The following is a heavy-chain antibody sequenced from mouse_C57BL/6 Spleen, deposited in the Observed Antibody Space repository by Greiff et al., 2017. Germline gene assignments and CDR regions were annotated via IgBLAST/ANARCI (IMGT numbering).Heavy chain of an antibody. CDR3: TRSGDYDGYFDD. D-gene: IGHD2-4*01. V-gene: IGHV1-15*01. Sequence: QVQLQQPGAELVRPGASVTLSCKASGYTFTDYEMHWVKQTPVHGLEWIGAIDPETGGTAYNQKFKGKAILTADKSSSTAYMELRSLTSEDSAVDYCTRSGDYDGYFDDWGQGTTLTVSS. J-gene: IGHJ2*01. CDR1: GYTFTDYE. CDR2: IDPETGGT.